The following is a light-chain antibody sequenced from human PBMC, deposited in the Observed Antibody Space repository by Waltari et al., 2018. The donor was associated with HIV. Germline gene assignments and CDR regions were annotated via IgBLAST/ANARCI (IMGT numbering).Light chain of an antibody. J-gene: IGLJ3*02. V-gene: IGLV2-14*03. CDR2: DVS. Sequence: QSALTQPPSVSGSPGQSVTISCTGTNSDIGRYVSWYQQHPGQAPSLMIFDVSRRPSGISARFSGSKAGTTASLTISGLQTDDEADYFCSSYTGTIKLFGGGTKLTVL. CDR3: SSYTGTIKL. CDR1: NSDIGRY.